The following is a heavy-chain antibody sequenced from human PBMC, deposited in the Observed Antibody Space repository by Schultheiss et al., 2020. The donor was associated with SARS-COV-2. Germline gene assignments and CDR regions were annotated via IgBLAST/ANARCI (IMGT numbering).Heavy chain of an antibody. V-gene: IGHV3-23*01. CDR3: ARPLGTMIVVVILDAFDI. CDR1: GFTFSSYA. CDR2: ISGSGGST. J-gene: IGHJ3*02. D-gene: IGHD3-22*01. Sequence: GRSLRLSCAASGFTFSSYAMSWVRQAPGKGLEWVSAISGSGGSTYYADSVKGRFTISRDNSKNTLYLQMNSLRAEDTAVYYCARPLGTMIVVVILDAFDIWGQGTMVTVSS.